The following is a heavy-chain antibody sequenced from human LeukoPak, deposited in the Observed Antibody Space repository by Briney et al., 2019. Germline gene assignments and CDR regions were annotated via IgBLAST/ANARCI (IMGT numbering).Heavy chain of an antibody. CDR2: IYYSGST. D-gene: IGHD2-8*01. Sequence: PSETLSLTCTVSGGSISSYYWSWIRQPPGKGLEWIGYIYYSGSTNYNPSLKSRVTISVDTSKNQFSLKLSSVTAAGTAVYYCARTKGYCTNGVCRNYYYYGMDVWGQGTTVTVSS. J-gene: IGHJ6*02. CDR1: GGSISSYY. V-gene: IGHV4-59*01. CDR3: ARTKGYCTNGVCRNYYYYGMDV.